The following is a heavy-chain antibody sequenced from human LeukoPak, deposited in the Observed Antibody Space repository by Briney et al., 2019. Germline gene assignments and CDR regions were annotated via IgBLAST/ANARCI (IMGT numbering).Heavy chain of an antibody. CDR2: ISGSGGST. D-gene: IGHD3-3*01. J-gene: IGHJ4*02. Sequence: GGSLRLSCAASGFTFSSYAMSWVRQAPGKGLEWGSAISGSGGSTYYADSVKGRFTISRDNSKNTLYLQMNSLRAEDTAVYYCAKDIASDYDFWSGYWVHWGQGTLVTVSS. V-gene: IGHV3-23*01. CDR1: GFTFSSYA. CDR3: AKDIASDYDFWSGYWVH.